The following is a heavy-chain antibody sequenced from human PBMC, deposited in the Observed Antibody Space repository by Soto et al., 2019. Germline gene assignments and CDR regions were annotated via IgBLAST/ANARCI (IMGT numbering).Heavy chain of an antibody. CDR1: VGCTSSDNC. D-gene: IGHD3-16*01. CDR2: IYYSGNT. Sequence: LCLTCTVSVGCTSSDNCWSWIRQPPGKGLEWIGHIYYSGNTDYNPSLKSRLAISIDTSKNQFSLKLSSVTAADTAVYFCAREGGESSDGLYYFDSWGQGSLVPVSS. J-gene: IGHJ4*02. CDR3: AREGGESSDGLYYFDS. V-gene: IGHV4-30-4*01.